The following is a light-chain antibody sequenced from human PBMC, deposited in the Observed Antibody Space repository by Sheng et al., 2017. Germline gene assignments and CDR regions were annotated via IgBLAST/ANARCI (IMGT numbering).Light chain of an antibody. CDR1: QSVSTY. J-gene: IGKJ4*01. Sequence: EIVLTQSPATLSLSPGERATLSCRASQSVSTYLAWYQQKPGQAPRLLIYGASRRATGIPDRFSGSGSETDFTLTISRLEPEDFAVYYCQQYGTSLGITFGGGTKVEIK. CDR2: GAS. V-gene: IGKV3-20*01. CDR3: QQYGTSLGIT.